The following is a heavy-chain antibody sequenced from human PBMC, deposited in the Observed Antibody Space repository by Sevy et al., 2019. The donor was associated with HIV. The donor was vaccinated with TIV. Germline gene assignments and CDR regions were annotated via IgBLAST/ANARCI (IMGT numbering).Heavy chain of an antibody. J-gene: IGHJ1*01. Sequence: GGSLRLSCVASEFTFSSYEMNWVRQAPGKGLEWVSYISNSGNIKYYEDSMKGRFTISRANAKNSLYLQMNSLRAEDTAVYYCARGDGSRQYFQYWGQGTLVTVSS. D-gene: IGHD6-13*01. V-gene: IGHV3-48*03. CDR1: EFTFSSYE. CDR3: ARGDGSRQYFQY. CDR2: ISNSGNIK.